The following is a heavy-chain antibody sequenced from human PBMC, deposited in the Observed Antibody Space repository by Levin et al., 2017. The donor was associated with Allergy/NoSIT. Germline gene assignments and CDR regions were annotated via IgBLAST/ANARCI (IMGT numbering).Heavy chain of an antibody. CDR1: GFTFSNYG. D-gene: IGHD2-21*02. V-gene: IGHV3-30*18. CDR3: AKELGTIGGDLTDY. Sequence: PGGSLRLSCAASGFTFSNYGMHWVRQAPGKGLEWVAVISYDGTNKYYADSVKGRFTVSRDNSKNTLYLQMNSLRAEDTAVYYCAKELGTIGGDLTDYWGQGTLVTVSS. J-gene: IGHJ4*02. CDR2: ISYDGTNK.